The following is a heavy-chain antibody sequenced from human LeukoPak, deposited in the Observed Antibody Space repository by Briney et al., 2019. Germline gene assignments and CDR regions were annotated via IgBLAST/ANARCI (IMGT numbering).Heavy chain of an antibody. V-gene: IGHV3-7*02. D-gene: IGHD5-18*01. CDR1: GFTFSNYW. CDR3: VVGGLATSWIQLLSIDDY. J-gene: IGHJ4*02. CDR2: IKQDGSEK. Sequence: GGSLRLSCATSGFTFSNYWMSWVRQAPGEGLEWVANIKQDGSEKFYVDSVKGRFTISRDNAKNSLYLQMNILRAEDTAVYYCVVGGLATSWIQLLSIDDYWGKGTLVTV.